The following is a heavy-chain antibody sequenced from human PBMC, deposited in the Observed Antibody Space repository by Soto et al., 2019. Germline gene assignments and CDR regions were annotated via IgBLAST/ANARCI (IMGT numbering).Heavy chain of an antibody. Sequence: QVQLQESGPGLVKPSQTLSLTCSVSGGSISSGGYYWCWVRQHPGKGLEWIGYIDYSGSTNYNPSLKRRLSMSVDTSKNHFSLQLTSVTAADTAVYYCARRDSGYIHGPPHYYYGLDVWGQGTTVTVSS. CDR2: IDYSGST. D-gene: IGHD5-18*01. J-gene: IGHJ6*02. V-gene: IGHV4-31*03. CDR1: GGSISSGGYY. CDR3: ARRDSGYIHGPPHYYYGLDV.